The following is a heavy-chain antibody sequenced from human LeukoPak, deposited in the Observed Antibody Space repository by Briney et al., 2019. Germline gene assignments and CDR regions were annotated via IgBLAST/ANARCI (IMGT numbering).Heavy chain of an antibody. D-gene: IGHD3-10*01. CDR2: ISGSGGST. V-gene: IGHV3-23*01. CDR3: ARDPYYYGSCPDY. CDR1: GFTFSSYA. Sequence: GGSLRLSCAASGFTFSSYAMSWVRQAPGKGLEWVSAISGSGGSTYYADSVKGRFTISRDNSKNTLYLQMNSLRAEDTAVYYCARDPYYYGSCPDYWGRGTLVTVSS. J-gene: IGHJ4*02.